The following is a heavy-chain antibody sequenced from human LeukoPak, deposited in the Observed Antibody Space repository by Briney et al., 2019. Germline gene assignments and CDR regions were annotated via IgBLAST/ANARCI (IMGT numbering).Heavy chain of an antibody. CDR2: IKKDGSEK. V-gene: IGHV3-7*01. J-gene: IGHJ4*02. D-gene: IGHD1-26*01. Sequence: GGSLRLSCAASGFTFSSYWMSWVRQAPGKGLEWVANIKKDGSEKYYVDSVKGRFTISRDNAKNSLYLQMNSLRAEDTALYYCAGGRYSGSYLLDYWGQGTLVTVSS. CDR3: AGGRYSGSYLLDY. CDR1: GFTFSSYW.